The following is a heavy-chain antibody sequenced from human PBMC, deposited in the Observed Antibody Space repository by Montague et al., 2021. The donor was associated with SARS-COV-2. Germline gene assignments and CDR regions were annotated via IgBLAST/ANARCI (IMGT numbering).Heavy chain of an antibody. V-gene: IGHV4-61*05. CDR3: ARGAGRGSGYGKYYYYYYGMDV. CDR2: IYYSGST. D-gene: IGHD5-12*01. J-gene: IGHJ6*02. Sequence: SETLSLTCTVSSGSISSSSYYWGWIRQPPGKGLEWIGYIYYSGSTNYNPSLKSRVTISVDTSKDQFSLKLSSVTAADTAVYYCARGAGRGSGYGKYYYYYYGMDVWGQGTTVTVSS. CDR1: SGSISSSSYY.